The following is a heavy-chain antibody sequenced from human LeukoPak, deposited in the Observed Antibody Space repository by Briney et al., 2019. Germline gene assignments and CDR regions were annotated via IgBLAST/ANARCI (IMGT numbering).Heavy chain of an antibody. CDR3: VKDRARYYFDY. D-gene: IGHD3-10*01. J-gene: IGHJ4*02. V-gene: IGHV3-64D*06. Sequence: GGTLRLSCSASGFTFSSYAMHWVRQAPGKGLEYVSAISSNGGSTYYADSVKGRFTISRDNSKNTLYLQMSSLRAEDTAVYYCVKDRARYYFDYWGQGTLVTVSS. CDR1: GFTFSSYA. CDR2: ISSNGGST.